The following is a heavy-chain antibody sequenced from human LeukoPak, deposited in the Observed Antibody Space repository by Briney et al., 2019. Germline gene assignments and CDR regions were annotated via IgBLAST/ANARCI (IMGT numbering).Heavy chain of an antibody. CDR1: GESFSGYY. CDR3: ARHYGP. V-gene: IGHV4-34*01. Sequence: PSETLSLTCAVYGESFSGYYWTWIRQPPGKGLEWIGEINDSGRTSCNPSPKSRVTISVDTSKNQFSLKLRSVAAADTAVYYCARHYGPWGQGTLVTVSS. D-gene: IGHD3-16*01. CDR2: INDSGRT. J-gene: IGHJ4*02.